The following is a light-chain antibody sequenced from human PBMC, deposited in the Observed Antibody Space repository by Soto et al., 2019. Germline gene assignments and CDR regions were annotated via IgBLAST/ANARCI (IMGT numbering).Light chain of an antibody. Sequence: EIVLTQSPGTLSLSPGERAPISCRASKSVSSSYLAWYQQKPGQAPRLLIYGASSRATGIPDRFSGSGSGTDFTLTISRLEPEDFAVYYCQQYGSSVTFGQGTKVEIK. CDR2: GAS. CDR3: QQYGSSVT. V-gene: IGKV3-20*01. J-gene: IGKJ1*01. CDR1: KSVSSSY.